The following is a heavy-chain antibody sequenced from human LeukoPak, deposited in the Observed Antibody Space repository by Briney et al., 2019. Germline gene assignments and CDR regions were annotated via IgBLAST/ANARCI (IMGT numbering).Heavy chain of an antibody. CDR1: GFTVSNNY. CDR2: ISTGGSP. V-gene: IGHV3-53*01. Sequence: GGSLRLSCAASGFTVSNNYMTWVRQAPGEGLEWVSLISTGGSPYYTDSVKGRFTISRDNSKNTLFLQMNSLRAEDTAVYYCVRGFRGYSFDHWGQGTLVTVSS. CDR3: VRGFRGYSFDH. J-gene: IGHJ4*02.